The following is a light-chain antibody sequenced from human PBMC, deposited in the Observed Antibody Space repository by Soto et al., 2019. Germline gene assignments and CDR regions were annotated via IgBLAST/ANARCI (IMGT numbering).Light chain of an antibody. J-gene: IGLJ1*01. CDR1: SSDVGGYNR. CDR3: NSFNSDSAYV. CDR2: DVS. V-gene: IGLV2-14*01. Sequence: QSVLTQPASVSGSPGQSITISCTGTSSDVGGYNRVSWYQQHPGKAPKLMIYDVSNRPSGVSNRFSGSKSGNTASLTISGLQAEDEAPYYCNSFNSDSAYVFGTGTKVTVL.